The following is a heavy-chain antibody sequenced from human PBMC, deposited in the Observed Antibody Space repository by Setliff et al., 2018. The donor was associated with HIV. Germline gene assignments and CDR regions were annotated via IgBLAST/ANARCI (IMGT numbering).Heavy chain of an antibody. D-gene: IGHD6-13*01. CDR1: GYFISSGYY. Sequence: SETLSLTCAVSGYFISSGYYWGWIRQPPGKGLEWIGSIYHSGSTHYNPSLKSRVTISVDTSKNQFSLKLNSVTAADTAGYYCARGESGYSSSWYPLPFDYWGQGTQVTVSS. CDR3: ARGESGYSSSWYPLPFDY. CDR2: IYHSGST. V-gene: IGHV4-38-2*01. J-gene: IGHJ4*02.